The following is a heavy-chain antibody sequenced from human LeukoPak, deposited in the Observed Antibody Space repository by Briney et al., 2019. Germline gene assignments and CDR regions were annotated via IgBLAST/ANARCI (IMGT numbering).Heavy chain of an antibody. Sequence: WASVKVSCKASGYTFTNSYIHWVRQAPGQGLEWMGLINPGGGNTNYAQNFQGRLTMTRDTSTTTVYMELSSLRSEDTAIYYCARIRDGYSDAYDIWGQGTVVTVPS. V-gene: IGHV1-46*01. D-gene: IGHD5-24*01. CDR2: INPGGGNT. J-gene: IGHJ3*02. CDR3: ARIRDGYSDAYDI. CDR1: GYTFTNSY.